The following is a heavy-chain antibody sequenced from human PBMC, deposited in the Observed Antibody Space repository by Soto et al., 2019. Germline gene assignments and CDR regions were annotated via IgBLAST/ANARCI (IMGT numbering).Heavy chain of an antibody. Sequence: EVQLVESGGGLVQPGRSLRLSCAASGFTFDDYAMHWVRQAPGKGLEWVSGINWNSGNIGYADSVKGRFTISRDNANNSLYLQMNSLSAEDTALYYCAKSSGGACCSYYMDVWGKGATVTVSS. CDR3: AKSSGGACCSYYMDV. V-gene: IGHV3-9*01. CDR2: INWNSGNI. CDR1: GFTFDDYA. J-gene: IGHJ6*03. D-gene: IGHD2-21*02.